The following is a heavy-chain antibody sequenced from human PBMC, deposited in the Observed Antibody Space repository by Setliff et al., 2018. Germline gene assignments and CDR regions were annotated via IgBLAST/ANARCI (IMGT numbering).Heavy chain of an antibody. CDR2: IKKDGSIE. Sequence: GSLRLSCAASGFTFRSYWMSWVRQAPGKGLEWVANIKKDGSIEYYLDSVRGRFTISRDNAENSLTLQMNSLRGEDTAVYYFSRDLKGSGDYVVDYWGQGTLVTVSS. CDR3: SRDLKGSGDYVVDY. D-gene: IGHD4-17*01. CDR1: GFTFRSYW. V-gene: IGHV3-7*01. J-gene: IGHJ4*02.